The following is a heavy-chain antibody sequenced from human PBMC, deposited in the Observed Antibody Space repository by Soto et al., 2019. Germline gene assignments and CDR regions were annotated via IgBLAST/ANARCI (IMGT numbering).Heavy chain of an antibody. V-gene: IGHV3-30*18. D-gene: IGHD5-18*01. J-gene: IGHJ4*02. Sequence: QVQLVESGGGVVQPGRSLRLSCAASGFTFSSYGMHWVRQAPGKGLEWVAVISYDGSNKYYADSVKGRFTISRDNSKNTLYLQMNSLRAEDTAGYYCAKGFSYSVIDYWGQGTLVTVSS. CDR3: AKGFSYSVIDY. CDR2: ISYDGSNK. CDR1: GFTFSSYG.